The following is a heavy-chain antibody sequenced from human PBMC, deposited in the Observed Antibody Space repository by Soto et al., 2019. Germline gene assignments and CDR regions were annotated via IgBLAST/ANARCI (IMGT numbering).Heavy chain of an antibody. V-gene: IGHV4-31*03. Sequence: LSLTCTVSGGSISSGGYYWSWIRQHPGKGLEWIGYIYYSGSTYYNPSLKSRVTISVDTSKNQFSLKLSSVTAADTAVYYCARTMVRGVIIGYWGRRTLVTVSS. CDR2: IYYSGST. D-gene: IGHD3-10*01. J-gene: IGHJ4*02. CDR3: ARTMVRGVIIGY. CDR1: GGSISSGGYY.